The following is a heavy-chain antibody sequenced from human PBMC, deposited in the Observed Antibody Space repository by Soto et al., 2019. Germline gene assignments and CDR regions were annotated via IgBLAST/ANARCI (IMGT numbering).Heavy chain of an antibody. D-gene: IGHD1-7*01. J-gene: IGHJ4*02. CDR2: ISYDGSNK. Sequence: GGSLRLSCAASGFTFSSYGMHWVRQAPGKGLEWVAVISYDGSNKYYADSVKGRFTISRDNSKNTLYLQMNSLRAEDTAVYYCAKDLYNWNYLAPFDYWGQGTLVTVSS. V-gene: IGHV3-30*18. CDR3: AKDLYNWNYLAPFDY. CDR1: GFTFSSYG.